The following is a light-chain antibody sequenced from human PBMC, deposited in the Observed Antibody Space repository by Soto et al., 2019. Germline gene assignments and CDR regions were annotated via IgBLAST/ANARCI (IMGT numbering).Light chain of an antibody. CDR2: GAS. J-gene: IGKJ1*01. CDR1: QSVSSN. V-gene: IGKV3-15*01. CDR3: QKNNNWPPWT. Sequence: EIVMTQSPATLSVSPGERATLYCRASQSVSSNLAWYQQTPGQAPRLLIYGASTRATGIPARFSGSGSGTEFTLTNRILQFEDFEVYYSQKNNNWPPWTFGQGTKVEIK.